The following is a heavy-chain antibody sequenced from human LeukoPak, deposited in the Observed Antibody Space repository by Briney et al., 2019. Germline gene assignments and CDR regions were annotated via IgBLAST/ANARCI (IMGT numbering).Heavy chain of an antibody. V-gene: IGHV3-30*02. CDR2: IRYDGSNK. J-gene: IGHJ5*02. D-gene: IGHD6-13*01. CDR3: AKDGRYSSSWVSWFDP. CDR1: GLSFSSYG. Sequence: GGSLRLSCAASGLSFSSYGMHWVRQAPGKGLEWVAFIRYDGSNKYYADSVKGRFTISRDNSKNTLYLQMNSLRAEDTAVYYCAKDGRYSSSWVSWFDPWGQGTLVTVSS.